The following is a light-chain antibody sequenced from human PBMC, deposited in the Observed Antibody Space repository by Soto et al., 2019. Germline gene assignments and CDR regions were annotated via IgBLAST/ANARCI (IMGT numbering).Light chain of an antibody. Sequence: EIVMTQSPATLSVSPGERATVPCRASQSVSNNLAWYQQKPGQAPSLLIYGASARATGILARFSGSGYGTEFTLTISSLQSEDFAVYYCQQYHKWPLTFGGGTRVEIK. CDR3: QQYHKWPLT. CDR1: QSVSNN. CDR2: GAS. J-gene: IGKJ4*01. V-gene: IGKV3-15*01.